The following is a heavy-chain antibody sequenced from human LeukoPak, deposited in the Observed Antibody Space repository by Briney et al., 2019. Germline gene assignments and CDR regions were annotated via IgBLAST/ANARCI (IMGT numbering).Heavy chain of an antibody. CDR2: VSDSGGTT. Sequence: PGGSLRLSCVASGFTFSSDTMTWVRQAPGKALEWVSSVSDSGGTTSYADSVKGRFTISRDNSRNTLYLQMNSLRVEDTATYYCAKGSSGNYYHWGQGTLVTVSS. CDR1: GFTFSSDT. V-gene: IGHV3-23*01. J-gene: IGHJ1*01. D-gene: IGHD3-10*01. CDR3: AKGSSGNYYH.